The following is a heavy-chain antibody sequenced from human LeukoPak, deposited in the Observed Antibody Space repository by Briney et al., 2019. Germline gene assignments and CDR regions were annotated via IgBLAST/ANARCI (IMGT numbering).Heavy chain of an antibody. V-gene: IGHV3-7*01. CDR1: GFTFSTYW. CDR3: ARDPPMVRGGRYYYMDV. Sequence: GGSLRLSCAASGFTFSTYWMSWVRQAPGKGLEWVANIKQDGSEKYYVDSVKGRFTISRDNAKNSLYLQMNSLRAEDTAVYYCARDPPMVRGGRYYYMDVWGKGTTVTVSS. D-gene: IGHD3-10*01. CDR2: IKQDGSEK. J-gene: IGHJ6*03.